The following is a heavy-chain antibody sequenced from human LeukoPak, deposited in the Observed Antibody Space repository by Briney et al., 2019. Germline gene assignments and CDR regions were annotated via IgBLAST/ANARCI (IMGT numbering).Heavy chain of an antibody. J-gene: IGHJ3*02. V-gene: IGHV4-34*01. D-gene: IGHD3-3*01. CDR3: ARHDFWSGYYPPPPTFDI. CDR1: GGSFSGYY. Sequence: SETLSLTCAVYGGSFSGYYWSWIRQPPGKGLEWIGEINHSGSTNYNPSLKSRVTISVDTSKNQFSLKLSSVTAADTAVYYCARHDFWSGYYPPPPTFDIWGQGTMVTVSS. CDR2: INHSGST.